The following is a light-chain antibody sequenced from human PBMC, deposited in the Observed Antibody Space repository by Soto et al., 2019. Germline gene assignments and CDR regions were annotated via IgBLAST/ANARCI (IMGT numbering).Light chain of an antibody. V-gene: IGKV1-9*01. CDR2: GAS. Sequence: DIQLTQSPSFLSASVGDRVTITCRASQGIRSYLAWYQQRPGKAPELLIYGASTLRPGGASRFSGSGSGTEFTLTISSLQPEDFAVYYCQQSGSSPPFIFGPGTKVEIK. CDR1: QGIRSY. CDR3: QQSGSSPPFI. J-gene: IGKJ3*01.